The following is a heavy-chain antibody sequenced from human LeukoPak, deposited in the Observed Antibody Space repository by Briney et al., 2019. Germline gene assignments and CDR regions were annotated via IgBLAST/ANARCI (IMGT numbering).Heavy chain of an antibody. J-gene: IGHJ4*02. CDR2: IRYDGNNE. D-gene: IGHD2/OR15-2a*01. CDR3: AKETFLADGGY. V-gene: IGHV3-30*02. CDR1: GFRFSSYA. Sequence: GGSLRLSCVTSGFRFSSYAMSWVRQAPGKGLEWVGFIRYDGNNEYYADSVRGRFTISRDNSKRTLYLQMNSLRAEDTAVYYCAKETFLADGGYWGQGTLVTVSS.